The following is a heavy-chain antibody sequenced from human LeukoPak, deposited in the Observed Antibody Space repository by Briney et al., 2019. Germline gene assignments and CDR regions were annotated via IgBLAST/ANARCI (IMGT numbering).Heavy chain of an antibody. CDR3: AKTYGSLYYYGMDV. Sequence: GGSLRLSCAASGLTFSSYSMNWVRQAPGKGLEWVASISGSRDYIYYAESVKGRFTISRDNAKNSLYLQMNSLRVEGTAVYYCAKTYGSLYYYGMDVWGQGTTVTVSS. D-gene: IGHD3-10*01. J-gene: IGHJ6*02. CDR1: GLTFSSYS. CDR2: ISGSRDYI. V-gene: IGHV3-21*01.